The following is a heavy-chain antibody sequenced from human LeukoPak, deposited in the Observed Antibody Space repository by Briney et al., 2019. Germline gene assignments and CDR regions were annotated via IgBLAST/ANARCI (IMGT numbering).Heavy chain of an antibody. Sequence: GGSLRLSCAASGFTVSSNYMSWVRQAPGKGLEWVSVINSGGSTYYADSVKGRFTISRHNSKNTLYLQMHSLRAEDTAVYYCAREKPSFYSYSRFGELLKEGIATMGDDAFGIWGQGTMVTVSS. V-gene: IGHV3-53*04. J-gene: IGHJ3*02. CDR1: GFTVSSNY. D-gene: IGHD3-10*01. CDR3: AREKPSFYSYSRFGELLKEGIATMGDDAFGI. CDR2: INSGGST.